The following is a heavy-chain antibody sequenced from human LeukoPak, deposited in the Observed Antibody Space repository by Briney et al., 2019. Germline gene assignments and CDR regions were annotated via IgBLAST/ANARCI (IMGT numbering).Heavy chain of an antibody. CDR1: GFTFSSYG. D-gene: IGHD2-15*01. CDR2: ISYDGSNK. V-gene: IGHV3-30*03. Sequence: GRSLRLSCAASGFTFSSYGMHWVRQAPGKGLEWVAVISYDGSNKYYADSVKGRFTISRDNSKNTLYLQMNSLRADDTAVYYCATPRGIVVVVAAPSFDFWGQGTLVTVSS. CDR3: ATPRGIVVVVAAPSFDF. J-gene: IGHJ4*02.